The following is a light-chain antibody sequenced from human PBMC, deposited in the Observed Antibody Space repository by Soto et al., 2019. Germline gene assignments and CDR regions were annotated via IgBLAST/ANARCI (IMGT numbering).Light chain of an antibody. J-gene: IGLJ1*01. CDR3: QSYDISLHNYV. Sequence: SVLTQPPSVSGAPGQRVSISCTGSTSNIGAPYDVHWYQHLPGTAPKLLIYGDNNRPSGVPDRFSGSKSGTSASLAITRLQAEDEADYYCQSYDISLHNYVFGTGTKLTVL. V-gene: IGLV1-40*01. CDR1: TSNIGAPYD. CDR2: GDN.